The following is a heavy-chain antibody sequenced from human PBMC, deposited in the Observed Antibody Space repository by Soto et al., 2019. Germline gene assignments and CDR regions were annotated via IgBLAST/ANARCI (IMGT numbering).Heavy chain of an antibody. D-gene: IGHD2-21*01. V-gene: IGHV3-30*18. CDR1: GFTFSRFG. CDR3: AKDLWFHSPDRHGAGYFFYSMDV. Sequence: HPGGSLRISCAASGFTFSRFGMHWVRQAPGKGLEWVVVISYDGSNEYYTDSVKGRFTTSRDNSKNTLYLQMSNLRPEDTAVYYCAKDLWFHSPDRHGAGYFFYSMDVWGQGTTVTVS. J-gene: IGHJ6*02. CDR2: ISYDGSNE.